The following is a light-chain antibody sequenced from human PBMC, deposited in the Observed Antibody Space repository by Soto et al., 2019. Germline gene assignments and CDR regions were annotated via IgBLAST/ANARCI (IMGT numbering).Light chain of an antibody. Sequence: QSALTQPPSVSGSPGQSVTISCTGTSSDIGSYNRVSWYQQPPGTAPKLIIYEVSSRPSGIPDRFSGSKSGNTASLTISGLQADDEADYYCASYTTSITVVFGGGTKLTVL. J-gene: IGLJ2*01. V-gene: IGLV2-18*02. CDR3: ASYTTSITVV. CDR2: EVS. CDR1: SSDIGSYNR.